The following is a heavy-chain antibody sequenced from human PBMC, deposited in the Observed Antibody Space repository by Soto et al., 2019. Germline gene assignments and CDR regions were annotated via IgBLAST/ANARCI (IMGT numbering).Heavy chain of an antibody. CDR1: GFTFSSYS. CDR3: ARGGKLRYFDWLLRANEFDY. Sequence: GGSLRLSCAASGFTFSSYSMNWVRQAPGKGLEWVSYISSSGSTIYYADSVKGRFTISRDNAKNSLYLQMNSLRDEDTAVYYCARGGKLRYFDWLLRANEFDYWGQGTLVTVSS. CDR2: ISSSGSTI. D-gene: IGHD3-9*01. V-gene: IGHV3-48*02. J-gene: IGHJ4*02.